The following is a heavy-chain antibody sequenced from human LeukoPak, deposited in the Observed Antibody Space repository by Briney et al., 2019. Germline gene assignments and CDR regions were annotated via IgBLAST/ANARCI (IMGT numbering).Heavy chain of an antibody. CDR3: AKDHDYGDYYFFDY. V-gene: IGHV3-74*01. D-gene: IGHD4-17*01. CDR2: INTDGSST. CDR1: GFTFSSYW. Sequence: GGSLRLSCEASGFTFSSYWMHWVRQAPGKGLVWVSHINTDGSSTTYADSVKGRFTISRDNAKNTLYLQMNSLRAEDTAVYYCAKDHDYGDYYFFDYWGQGTLVTVSS. J-gene: IGHJ4*02.